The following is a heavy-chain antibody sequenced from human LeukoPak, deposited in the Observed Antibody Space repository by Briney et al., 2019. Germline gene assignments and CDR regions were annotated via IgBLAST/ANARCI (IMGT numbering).Heavy chain of an antibody. Sequence: PGGSLRLSCAASGFTFSRYAVHWVRQAPGKGLEWVAFIWPDGSKTYYADSVRGRFTISRDNSKNTLHLEMNTVRAEDTALYYCAKISSSSEPDFDYWGQGTLVTVS. CDR1: GFTFSRYA. CDR2: IWPDGSKT. D-gene: IGHD1-14*01. J-gene: IGHJ4*02. CDR3: AKISSSSEPDFDY. V-gene: IGHV3-30*02.